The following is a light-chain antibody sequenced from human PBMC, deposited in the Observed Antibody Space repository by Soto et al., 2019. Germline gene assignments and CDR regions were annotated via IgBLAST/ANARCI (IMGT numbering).Light chain of an antibody. CDR1: SSNIANNY. Sequence: QSVLTQPPSVSAAPGQKDTISCSGSSSNIANNYVSWYQQLPGTAPKRLIYDNNKRPSGIPDRFSGSKSGTSATLGISGLQTGDEADYYCGTWDSSLSAYVFGTGTKV. CDR3: GTWDSSLSAYV. V-gene: IGLV1-51*01. J-gene: IGLJ1*01. CDR2: DNN.